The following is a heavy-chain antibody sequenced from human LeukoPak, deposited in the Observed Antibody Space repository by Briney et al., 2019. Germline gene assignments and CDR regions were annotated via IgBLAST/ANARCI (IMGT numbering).Heavy chain of an antibody. J-gene: IGHJ4*02. CDR1: GGSMTYYY. CDR3: ARQRGGYVDY. CDR2: IYYSGNT. D-gene: IGHD2-15*01. V-gene: IGHV4-59*08. Sequence: SETLSLTCTVSGGSMTYYYWTWIRQPPGKGLERIGYIYYSGNTNYNPSLKSRVTISVDTSKNQFSLMLGSVTAADTAVFYCARQRGGYVDYWGQGTLVTVSS.